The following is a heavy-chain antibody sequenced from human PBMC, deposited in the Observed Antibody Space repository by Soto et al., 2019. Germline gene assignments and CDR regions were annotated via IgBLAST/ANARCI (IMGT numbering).Heavy chain of an antibody. D-gene: IGHD3-22*01. CDR1: GGSVSSGSYY. Sequence: PSETLSLTCTVSGGSVSSGSYYWSWIRQPPGKGLEWIGYIYYSGSTNYNPSLKSRVTISVDTSKNQFSLKLSSVTAADTAVYYCARAGYYDSSGYPHLSSWGQGTLVTVSS. J-gene: IGHJ5*02. CDR3: ARAGYYDSSGYPHLSS. V-gene: IGHV4-61*01. CDR2: IYYSGST.